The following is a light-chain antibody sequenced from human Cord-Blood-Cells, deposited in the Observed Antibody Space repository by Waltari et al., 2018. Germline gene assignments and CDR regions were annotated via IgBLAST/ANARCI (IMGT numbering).Light chain of an antibody. Sequence: EIVLTQSPATLSFSPGERATLSCRASQSVSSYLAWYQQKPGQAPRLLIYDASNRATGIPARFSGSGSGTDFTLTISSLEPEDFAVYYCQQRSKYTFGQGTKLEIK. CDR3: QQRSKYT. J-gene: IGKJ2*01. CDR1: QSVSSY. CDR2: DAS. V-gene: IGKV3-11*01.